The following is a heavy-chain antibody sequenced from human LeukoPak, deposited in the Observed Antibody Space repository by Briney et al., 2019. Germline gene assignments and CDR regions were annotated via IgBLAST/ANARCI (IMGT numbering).Heavy chain of an antibody. CDR2: INHSGST. V-gene: IGHV4-34*01. D-gene: IGHD3-10*01. J-gene: IGHJ5*02. CDR3: ARDNYYGSGSFLNTNWFDP. CDR1: GGSFSGYY. Sequence: SETLSLTCAVYGGSFSGYYWSWIRQPPGKGLEWIGEINHSGSTNYNPSLKSRVTISVDTSKSQFSLKLSSVTAADTAVYYCARDNYYGSGSFLNTNWFDPWGQGTLVTVSS.